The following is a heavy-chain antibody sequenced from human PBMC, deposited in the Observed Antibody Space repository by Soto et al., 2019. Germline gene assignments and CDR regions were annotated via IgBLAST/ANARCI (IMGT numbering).Heavy chain of an antibody. CDR3: ARRTDLPGVYYCMDV. CDR2: IWYDGSNK. CDR1: GFTFSSYG. D-gene: IGHD2-8*01. J-gene: IGHJ6*02. V-gene: IGHV3-33*01. Sequence: QVQLVESGGGVVQPGRSLRLSCAASGFTFSSYGMHWVRQAPGKGLEWVAVIWYDGSNKYYADSVKGRFTISRDNSKNTLYLQMNSLRAEDTAVYYCARRTDLPGVYYCMDVWGQGTTVTVSS.